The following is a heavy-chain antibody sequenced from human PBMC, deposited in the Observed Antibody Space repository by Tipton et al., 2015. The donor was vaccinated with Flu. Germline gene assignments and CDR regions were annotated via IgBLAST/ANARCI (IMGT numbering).Heavy chain of an antibody. CDR1: GFTFSSYE. Sequence: QLVQSGGGLVQPGGSLRLSCEASGFTFSSYEMNWVRQAPGKGLEWLSSISSGGSAKYYADSVKGRFIISRDDAKNSLYLQMSSLRAEDTGVYFCARDFCGPNNCYSESVFDYWGQGTLVTVSS. V-gene: IGHV3-48*03. J-gene: IGHJ4*02. D-gene: IGHD2-15*01. CDR2: ISSGGSAK. CDR3: ARDFCGPNNCYSESVFDY.